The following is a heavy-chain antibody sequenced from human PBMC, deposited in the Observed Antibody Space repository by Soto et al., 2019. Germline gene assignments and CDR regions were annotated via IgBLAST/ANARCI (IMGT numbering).Heavy chain of an antibody. CDR2: IGTAGDT. CDR1: GFTLSNYD. J-gene: IGHJ4*02. V-gene: IGHV3-13*04. CDR3: ARSRGADFDY. Sequence: EVQLVESGGGLAQPGGSLRLSCAASGFTLSNYDMHWVRQGTGKGLEWVSVIGTAGDTYYPGSVKGRFTISRENAKNSLYLQMNSLRAGDTAVYYCARSRGADFDYWGQGTLVTVSS. D-gene: IGHD3-10*01.